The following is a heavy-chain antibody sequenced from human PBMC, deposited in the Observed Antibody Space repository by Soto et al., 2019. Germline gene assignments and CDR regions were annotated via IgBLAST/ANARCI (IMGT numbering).Heavy chain of an antibody. CDR2: IYYSGST. D-gene: IGHD5-12*01. CDR1: GGSISSSSYY. Sequence: SETLSLTCTVSGGSISSSSYYWGWIRQPPGKGLEWIGSIYYSGSTYYNPSLKSRVTISVDTSKNQFSLKLSSVTAADTAVYYCATISPSGYSGYEQTPSSDYWGQGPLVTVSS. V-gene: IGHV4-39*01. CDR3: ATISPSGYSGYEQTPSSDY. J-gene: IGHJ4*02.